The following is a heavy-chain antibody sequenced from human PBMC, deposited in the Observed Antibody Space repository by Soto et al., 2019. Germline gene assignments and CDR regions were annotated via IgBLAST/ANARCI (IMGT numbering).Heavy chain of an antibody. CDR2: IYYSGST. J-gene: IGHJ4*02. CDR3: ARANFDWLFYFDY. D-gene: IGHD3-9*01. V-gene: IGHV4-61*01. Sequence: PSETLSLTCTVSGGSVSSGIYYWSWIRQPPGKGLEWIGYIYYSGSTNYNPSLKSRVTISVDTSKNQFSLKLSSVTAADTAVYYCARANFDWLFYFDYWGQGTLVTVSS. CDR1: GGSVSSGIYY.